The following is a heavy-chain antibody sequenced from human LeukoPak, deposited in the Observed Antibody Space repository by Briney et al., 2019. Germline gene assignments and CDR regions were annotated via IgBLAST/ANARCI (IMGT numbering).Heavy chain of an antibody. V-gene: IGHV3-23*01. Sequence: PGRSLRLSCAASGFTFSSYAMSWVRQAPGKGLEWVSAISGSGGSTYYADSVKGRFTISRDNSKNTLYLQMNSLRAEDTAVYYCTYGSGSYYNQLNDFDYWGQGTLVTVSS. CDR2: ISGSGGST. CDR3: TYGSGSYYNQLNDFDY. CDR1: GFTFSSYA. J-gene: IGHJ4*02. D-gene: IGHD3-10*01.